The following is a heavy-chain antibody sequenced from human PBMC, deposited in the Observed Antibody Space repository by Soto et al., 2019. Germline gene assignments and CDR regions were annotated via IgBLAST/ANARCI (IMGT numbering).Heavy chain of an antibody. CDR3: ARRNYYGSGRPGYYYGMDV. V-gene: IGHV1-8*01. CDR1: GYTFASYD. D-gene: IGHD3-10*01. CDR2: MNPNSGNT. Sequence: GASVKVSCKASGYTFASYDINWVRQATGQGLEWMGWMNPNSGNTGYAQKFQGRVTMTRNTSISTAYMELSSLRSEDTAVYYCARRNYYGSGRPGYYYGMDVWGQGTTVTVSS. J-gene: IGHJ6*02.